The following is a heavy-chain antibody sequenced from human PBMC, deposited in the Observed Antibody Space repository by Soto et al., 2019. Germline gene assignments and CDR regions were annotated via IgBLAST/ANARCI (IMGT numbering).Heavy chain of an antibody. V-gene: IGHV5-10-1*01. CDR2: IDPSDSYT. J-gene: IGHJ6*02. Sequence: GESLKISCQGSGYSFTSYWISWVRQMPGKGLEWMGRIDPSDSYTNYSPSFQGHVTISADKSISTAYLQWSSLKASDTAMYYCATSALVVTAYYHYGMDVWGQGTTVTVSS. CDR3: ATSALVVTAYYHYGMDV. CDR1: GYSFTSYW. D-gene: IGHD2-21*02.